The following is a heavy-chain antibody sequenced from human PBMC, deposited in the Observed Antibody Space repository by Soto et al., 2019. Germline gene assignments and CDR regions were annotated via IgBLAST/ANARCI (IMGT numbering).Heavy chain of an antibody. V-gene: IGHV6-1*01. D-gene: IGHD2-8*01. Sequence: SQTLSLTCAISGDIVSTNSATLDWIRQSPSRGLEWLGRTYYRSKWYNDYAVSVKGRITINPDTSNNQLSLQLNSVTPDDTAVYYCARLIGNSWLDSWGQGTLVTVSS. J-gene: IGHJ5*01. CDR3: ARLIGNSWLDS. CDR2: TYYRSKWYN. CDR1: GDIVSTNSAT.